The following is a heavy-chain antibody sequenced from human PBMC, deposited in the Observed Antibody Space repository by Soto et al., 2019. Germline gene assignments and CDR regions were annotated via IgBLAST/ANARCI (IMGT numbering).Heavy chain of an antibody. D-gene: IGHD2-21*02. CDR1: GGSFSGYY. J-gene: IGHJ6*02. CDR3: AREGGGDCGGDCYSGYYYYGMDV. V-gene: IGHV4-34*01. Sequence: SETLSLTCAVYGGSFSGYYWSWIRQPPGKGLEWIGEINHSGSTNYNPSLKSRVTISVDTSKNQFSLKLSSVTAADTAVYYCAREGGGDCGGDCYSGYYYYGMDVWGQGTTVTVSS. CDR2: INHSGST.